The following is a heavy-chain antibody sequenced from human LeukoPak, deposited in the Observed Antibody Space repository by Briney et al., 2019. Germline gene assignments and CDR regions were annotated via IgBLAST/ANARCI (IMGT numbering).Heavy chain of an antibody. J-gene: IGHJ2*01. D-gene: IGHD1-14*01. CDR2: ISSSGTYI. V-gene: IGHV3-21*01. CDR3: ARVSESEWNFDL. CDR1: GFTFSRYS. Sequence: KPGGSLRLSCVASGFTFSRYSMNWVRQAPGKGLEWVSSISSSGTYIYYADSMKGRFTLSRDNAKNSLYLQMNSLRAEDTAVYYCARVSESEWNFDLWGRGTLVTVSS.